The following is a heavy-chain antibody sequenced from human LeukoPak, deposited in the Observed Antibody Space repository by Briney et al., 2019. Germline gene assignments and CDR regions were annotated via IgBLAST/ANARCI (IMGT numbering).Heavy chain of an antibody. CDR2: ISAYNGNT. D-gene: IGHD6-13*01. J-gene: IGHJ6*02. CDR3: AREGSSSWSYYYYGMDV. CDR1: GYTFTSYG. Sequence: ASVKVSCKASGYTFTSYGISWVRQAPGQGLEWMGWISAYNGNTNYAQKFQGRVTITADESTSTAYMELSSLRSEDTAVYYCAREGSSSWSYYYYGMDVWGQGTTVTVSS. V-gene: IGHV1-18*01.